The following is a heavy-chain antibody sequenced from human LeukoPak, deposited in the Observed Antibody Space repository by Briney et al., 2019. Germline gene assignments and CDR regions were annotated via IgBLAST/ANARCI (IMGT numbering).Heavy chain of an antibody. Sequence: GGSLRLSCAASGFTFSSYAMSWVRQAPGKGLEWVSYISSSGSTIYYADSVKGRFTISRDNAKNSLYLQMNSLRAEDTAVYYCARASGYSYGYLDYWGQGTLVTVSS. D-gene: IGHD5-18*01. CDR1: GFTFSSYA. CDR2: ISSSGSTI. V-gene: IGHV3-48*04. J-gene: IGHJ4*02. CDR3: ARASGYSYGYLDY.